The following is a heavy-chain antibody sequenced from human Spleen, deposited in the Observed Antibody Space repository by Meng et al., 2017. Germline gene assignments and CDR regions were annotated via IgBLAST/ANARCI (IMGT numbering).Heavy chain of an antibody. V-gene: IGHV1-69*06. CDR2: IIPIFGTA. Sequence: SVKVSCKASGGTFSSYAISWVRQAPGQGIAWMGGIIPIFGTANYAQQFQGRVTITADKSTSTAYMELSSLRYEDTAVYYCASGGYTNRWFPPVSHAMDVWREGTTLSVSS. J-gene: IGHJ6*02. D-gene: IGHD5-12*01. CDR1: GGTFSSYA. CDR3: ASGGYTNRWFPPVSHAMDV.